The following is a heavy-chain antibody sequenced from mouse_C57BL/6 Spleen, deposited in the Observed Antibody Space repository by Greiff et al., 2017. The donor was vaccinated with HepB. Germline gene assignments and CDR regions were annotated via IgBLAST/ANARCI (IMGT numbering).Heavy chain of an antibody. CDR1: GYTFTSYW. V-gene: IGHV1-50*01. CDR3: ARGIDSNYWFAY. Sequence: QVHVKQSGAELVKPGASVKLSCKASGYTFTSYWMQWVKQRPGQGLEWIGEIDPSDSYTNYNQKFKGKATLTVDTSSSTAYMQLSSLTSEDSAVYYCARGIDSNYWFAYWGQGTLVTVSA. J-gene: IGHJ3*01. CDR2: IDPSDSYT. D-gene: IGHD2-5*01.